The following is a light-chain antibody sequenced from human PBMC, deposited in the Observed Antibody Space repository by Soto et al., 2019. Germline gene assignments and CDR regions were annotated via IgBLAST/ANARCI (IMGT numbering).Light chain of an antibody. CDR2: AAS. Sequence: DIQMTQSPSSLSASVGDRVTITCRASQSISTYLNWYQQKPGKASNLLIYAASSLLSGVPLRFSESGSGTDFTLIISSLQREDSATYYCQQSYSIPVTFGGGTKVEIK. J-gene: IGKJ4*01. CDR3: QQSYSIPVT. V-gene: IGKV1-39*01. CDR1: QSISTY.